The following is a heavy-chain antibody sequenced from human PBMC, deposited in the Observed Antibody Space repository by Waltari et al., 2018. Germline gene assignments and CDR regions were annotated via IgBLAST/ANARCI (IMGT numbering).Heavy chain of an antibody. CDR1: GGSISSSSHF. J-gene: IGHJ5*02. CDR3: ARIGSVNWFDP. V-gene: IGHV4-39*01. D-gene: IGHD3-10*01. Sequence: QLQLQESGPGLVEPSETLSLTCTASGGSISSSSHFWAWVRRPPGTGLELIGSIYYSWSTVYNPSRNSRVTISVDTSKNQFSTKLTSVTAADTAEYYCARIGSVNWFDPWGQGILVTASS. CDR2: IYYSWST.